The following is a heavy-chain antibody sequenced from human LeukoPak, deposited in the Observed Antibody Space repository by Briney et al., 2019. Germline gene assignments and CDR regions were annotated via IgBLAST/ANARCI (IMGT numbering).Heavy chain of an antibody. CDR3: AKRPGIAAAGSLNWFDP. CDR1: GFTFSSYA. D-gene: IGHD6-13*01. J-gene: IGHJ5*02. CDR2: ISGSGGST. Sequence: TGGSLRLSCAASGFTFSSYAMSWVCQGPGKGLEWVSAISGSGGSTYYADSVKGRLTISRDNAKNTLYLQMNSLRAEDTAVYYCAKRPGIAAAGSLNWFDPWGQGTLVTVSS. V-gene: IGHV3-23*01.